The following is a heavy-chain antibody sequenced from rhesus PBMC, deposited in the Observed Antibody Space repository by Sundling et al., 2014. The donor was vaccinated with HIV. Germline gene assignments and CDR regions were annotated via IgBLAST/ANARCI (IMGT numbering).Heavy chain of an antibody. D-gene: IGHD1-7*02. J-gene: IGHJ1*01. CDR1: GASISGGDY. CDR2: ISGSGGKT. CDR3: TRDPTGTGYFEF. Sequence: QVQLQESGPGLVKPSETLFLTCDVSGASISGGDYWTWIRQPPGKGLEWIGHISGSGGKTDYKPSLKSRVAISRDTSRNQVSLKMNSVTAADTAVYYCTRDPTGTGYFEFWGQGALVTVSS. V-gene: IGHV4-160*01.